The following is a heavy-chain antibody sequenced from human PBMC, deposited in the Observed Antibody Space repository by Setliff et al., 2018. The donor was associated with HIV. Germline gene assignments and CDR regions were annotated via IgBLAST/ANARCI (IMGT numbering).Heavy chain of an antibody. CDR3: ARRGYSYVERVYYYYMDV. CDR1: GGSISSYY. CDR2: IDTSGST. Sequence: PSETLSLTCTVSGGSISSYYWSWIRQPPGKGLEWIGYIDTSGSTNYNPSLKSRVTISVDTSQNQISLKLSSVTAADTAMYYCARRGYSYVERVYYYYMDVWGKGTTVTVSS. D-gene: IGHD5-18*01. V-gene: IGHV4-4*09. J-gene: IGHJ6*03.